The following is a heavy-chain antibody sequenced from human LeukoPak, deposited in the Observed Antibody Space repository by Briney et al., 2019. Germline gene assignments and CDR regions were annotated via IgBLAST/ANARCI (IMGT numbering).Heavy chain of an antibody. D-gene: IGHD6-13*01. V-gene: IGHV3-15*01. CDR1: GFTFSNAW. CDR2: IKSETDGGTT. Sequence: PGGSLRLSCAASGFTFSNAWMSWVRQAPGKGLEWIGRIKSETDGGTTDYAAPVKGRFTISRDDSKDTLYLQMNSLKTEDTAVYYCTTEGDDIAEAWFDFWGQGTRVTVSS. CDR3: TTEGDDIAEAWFDF. J-gene: IGHJ4*02.